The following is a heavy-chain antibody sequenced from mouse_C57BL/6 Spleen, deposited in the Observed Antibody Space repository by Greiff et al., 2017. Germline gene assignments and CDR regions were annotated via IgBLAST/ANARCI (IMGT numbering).Heavy chain of an antibody. CDR1: GYTFTSYW. D-gene: IGHD1-1*01. Sequence: QVQLQQPGAELVMPGASVKLSCKASGYTFTSYWMHWVKQRPGQGLEWIGEIDPSDSYTNYNQKFKGKSTLTVDKSSSTAYMQLNSLTSEDSAVYYCARSYYGSIYFDCWGQGTTLTVSS. CDR2: IDPSDSYT. J-gene: IGHJ2*01. V-gene: IGHV1-69*01. CDR3: ARSYYGSIYFDC.